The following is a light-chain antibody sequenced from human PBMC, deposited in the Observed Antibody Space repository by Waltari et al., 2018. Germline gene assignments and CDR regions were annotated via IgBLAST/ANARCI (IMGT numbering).Light chain of an antibody. CDR1: QSVLYSSINKNY. CDR3: QQYYSTPYT. J-gene: IGKJ2*01. V-gene: IGKV4-1*01. CDR2: LAS. Sequence: DIVMTQSPDSLAVSLGERATINCKSSQSVLYSSINKNYLAWYQQKPGQPPKLLIYLASTRESGVPDRFSGSGSGTDFTLTISSLQAEDVAVYYCQQYYSTPYTFGQGNKLEIK.